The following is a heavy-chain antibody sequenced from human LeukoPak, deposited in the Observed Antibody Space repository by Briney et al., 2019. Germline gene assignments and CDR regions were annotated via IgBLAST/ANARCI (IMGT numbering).Heavy chain of an antibody. Sequence: PSETLSLTCAVSGYSISSGYYWGWIRQPPGKGLEWIGSIDHSGSTYYNPSLKSRVTISVDTSKNQFSLKLSSVTAADTAVYYCASSRDGYTRTGFDYWGQGTLVTVSS. CDR1: GYSISSGYY. V-gene: IGHV4-38-2*01. D-gene: IGHD5-24*01. CDR2: IDHSGST. J-gene: IGHJ4*02. CDR3: ASSRDGYTRTGFDY.